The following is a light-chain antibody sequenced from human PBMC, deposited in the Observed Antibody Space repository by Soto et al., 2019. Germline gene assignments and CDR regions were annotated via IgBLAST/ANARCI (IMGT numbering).Light chain of an antibody. CDR1: QSVSSIC. Sequence: EIVLTQSPDTLSLSPGERATLSCRPSQSVSSICLDWFQQKPGQAPRLLIYAACSRATGIPDRFSGGASATDFTLTISRLEPEDFAVYYCRHYVNSQWTFGQGTKVEI. J-gene: IGKJ1*01. V-gene: IGKV3-20*01. CDR3: RHYVNSQWT. CDR2: AAC.